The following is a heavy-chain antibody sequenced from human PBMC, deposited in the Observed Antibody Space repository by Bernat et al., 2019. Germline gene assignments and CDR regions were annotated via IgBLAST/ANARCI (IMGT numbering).Heavy chain of an antibody. D-gene: IGHD5-18*01. V-gene: IGHV3-53*02. CDR2: IYSGGST. CDR1: GFTVSSNY. CDR3: ARLDVDTTDAIDI. J-gene: IGHJ3*02. Sequence: EVQLVETGGGLIQPGGSLRLSCAASGFTVSSNYMSWVRQAPGKGLEWVSVIYSGGSTYYAESVKGRFTISRDNSKNTMYLQRNSLRAEDTAVYYCARLDVDTTDAIDIWGQGTMVTVTS.